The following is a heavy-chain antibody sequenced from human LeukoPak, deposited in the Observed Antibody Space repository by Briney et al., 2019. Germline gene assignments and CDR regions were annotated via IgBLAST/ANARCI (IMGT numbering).Heavy chain of an antibody. Sequence: GGSLRLSCAASGFTFSSYAMSWVRQAPGKGLEWVSAISGSGGSTYYADSVKGRFTISRDNSKNTLYLQMNSLRAEDTAVYYCAKVARITIFGVVMIDYWGQGTLVTVSS. CDR2: ISGSGGST. CDR1: GFTFSSYA. V-gene: IGHV3-23*01. D-gene: IGHD3-3*01. J-gene: IGHJ4*02. CDR3: AKVARITIFGVVMIDY.